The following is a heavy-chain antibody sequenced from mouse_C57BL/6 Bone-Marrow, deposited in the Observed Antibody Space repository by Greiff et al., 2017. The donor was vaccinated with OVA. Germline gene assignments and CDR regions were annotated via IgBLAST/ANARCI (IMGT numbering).Heavy chain of an antibody. D-gene: IGHD1-1*01. CDR2: IYPGSGNT. CDR1: GYSFTSYY. J-gene: IGHJ2*01. Sequence: QVQLQQSGPELVKPGASVKISCKASGYSFTSYYIHWVKQRPGQGLEWIGWIYPGSGNTKYNEKFKGKATLTADTSSSTAYMQLSSLTSEDSAVYYCARWGVVAPFDYWGQGTTLTVSS. V-gene: IGHV1-66*01. CDR3: ARWGVVAPFDY.